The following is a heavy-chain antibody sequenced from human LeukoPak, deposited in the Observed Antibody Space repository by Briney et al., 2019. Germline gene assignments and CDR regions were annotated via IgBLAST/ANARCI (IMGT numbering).Heavy chain of an antibody. D-gene: IGHD2-15*01. CDR1: GFTFSTYG. V-gene: IGHV3-30*03. CDR3: ARGASGYCSGGSCPSEYFQH. J-gene: IGHJ1*01. Sequence: GGSLRLSCAASGFTFSTYGMHWVRQAPGKGLEWVALISYDGSTKYYADSVKGRFTISRDNAKNSLYLQMNSLRAEDTAVYYCARGASGYCSGGSCPSEYFQHWGQGTLVTVSS. CDR2: ISYDGSTK.